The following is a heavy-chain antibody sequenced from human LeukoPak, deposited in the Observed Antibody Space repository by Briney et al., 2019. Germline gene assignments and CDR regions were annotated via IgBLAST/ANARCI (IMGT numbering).Heavy chain of an antibody. J-gene: IGHJ6*03. CDR1: GFTFDDYG. CDR2: INWNGGST. V-gene: IGHV3-20*04. Sequence: PGGSLRLSCAASGFTFDDYGMSWVRQAPGKGLEWVSGINWNGGSTGYADSVKGRFTISRDNDKNSLYLQMNSLRAEDTALYYCARDRDSGWYYYYYMDVWGKGTTVTVSS. CDR3: ARDRDSGWYYYYYMDV. D-gene: IGHD6-19*01.